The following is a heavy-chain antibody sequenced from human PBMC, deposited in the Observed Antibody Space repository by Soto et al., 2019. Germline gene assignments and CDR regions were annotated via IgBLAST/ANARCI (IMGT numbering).Heavy chain of an antibody. D-gene: IGHD2-2*01. Sequence: QVQLVESGGGVVQPGRSLRLSCAASGFTFSSHGMHWVRQAPGKGLEWVAVIWYDGNNKYYADSVKGRFTISRDNPKNKLNLQMNSLRAKATAVDFCARGAQIVEEQARQFDLWGRGTLVSVSS. CDR2: IWYDGNNK. J-gene: IGHJ2*01. CDR1: GFTFSSHG. CDR3: ARGAQIVEEQARQFDL. V-gene: IGHV3-33*01.